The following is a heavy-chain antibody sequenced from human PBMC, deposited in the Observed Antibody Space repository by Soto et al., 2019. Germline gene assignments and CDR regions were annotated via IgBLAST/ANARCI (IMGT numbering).Heavy chain of an antibody. J-gene: IGHJ6*04. Sequence: QAQLVESGGGVVQPGRSLRLTCATSGFTFSAYSMHWVRQAPGEALEWVAVISFDGSNAYYADSVKGRFTIPRETSNNGLFLGMSRLRTEDTALYHCARMLMIRGTRIGAVVWGDVTTVIASS. CDR1: GFTFSAYS. V-gene: IGHV3-30*15. CDR2: ISFDGSNA. D-gene: IGHD3-10*01. CDR3: ARMLMIRGTRIGAVV.